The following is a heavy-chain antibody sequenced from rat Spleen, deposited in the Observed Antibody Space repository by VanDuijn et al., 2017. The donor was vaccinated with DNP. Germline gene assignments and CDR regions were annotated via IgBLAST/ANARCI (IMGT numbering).Heavy chain of an antibody. V-gene: IGHV5S13*01. CDR1: GFTFRNYD. CDR2: VTSGGGTT. Sequence: EVQLVESGGGLVQPGRSLKLSCAASGFTFRNYDMAWVRQAPTKGLEWVASVTSGGGTTYYRDSVRGRFTISRDNAKNSQYLQMDSLRSEDTAIYYCATGVYGGYEDWFAHWGQGTLVTVSS. J-gene: IGHJ3*01. D-gene: IGHD1-11*01. CDR3: ATGVYGGYEDWFAH.